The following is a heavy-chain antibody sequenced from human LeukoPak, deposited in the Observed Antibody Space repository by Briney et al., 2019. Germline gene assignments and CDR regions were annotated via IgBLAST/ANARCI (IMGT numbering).Heavy chain of an antibody. D-gene: IGHD3-22*01. CDR1: DGSISNYY. CDR3: ARVSNYYDRSGYYYIFDY. Sequence: SETLSLTCTVSDGSISNYYWSWIRQPAGKALEWIGRIYTSGSTNYNPSLKSRVTISVDKSKNQFSLRLSSVTAADTAVYYCARVSNYYDRSGYYYIFDYWGQGTLVTVSS. CDR2: IYTSGST. J-gene: IGHJ4*02. V-gene: IGHV4-4*07.